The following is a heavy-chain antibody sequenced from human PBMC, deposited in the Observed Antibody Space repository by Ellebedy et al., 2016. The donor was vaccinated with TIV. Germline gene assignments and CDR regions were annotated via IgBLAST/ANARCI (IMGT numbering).Heavy chain of an antibody. Sequence: GGSLRLSXAASGFTFSSYAMSWVRQAPGKGLEWVSAISGSGGSTYYADSVKGRFTISRNNSKNTLYLQMNSLRAEDTAVYYCAKALRYFDWSPFDYWGQGTLVTVSS. CDR3: AKALRYFDWSPFDY. CDR1: GFTFSSYA. D-gene: IGHD3-9*01. V-gene: IGHV3-23*01. J-gene: IGHJ4*02. CDR2: ISGSGGST.